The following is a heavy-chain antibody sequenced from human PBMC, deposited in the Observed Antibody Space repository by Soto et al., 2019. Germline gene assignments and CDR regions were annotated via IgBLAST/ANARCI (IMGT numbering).Heavy chain of an antibody. CDR3: ASLYSGSLNYFDY. J-gene: IGHJ4*02. Sequence: EVQLVESGGGLVQPGGSLRLSCAASGFTFSSYWMSWVRQAPGKGLEWVANIKQDGSEKYYVDSVKGRFTISRDNAKNSLYLQMNSLRAEDTAVYYCASLYSGSLNYFDYWAQGTLVTVSS. CDR1: GFTFSSYW. D-gene: IGHD1-26*01. CDR2: IKQDGSEK. V-gene: IGHV3-7*01.